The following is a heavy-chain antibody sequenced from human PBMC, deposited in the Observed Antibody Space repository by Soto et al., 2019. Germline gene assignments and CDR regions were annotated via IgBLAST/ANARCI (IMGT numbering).Heavy chain of an antibody. CDR2: INAGNGNT. Sequence: QVQLVQSGAEVKKPGASVKVSCKASGYTFTSYAMHWVRQAPGQRLEWMGWINAGNGNTKYSQKFQGRVTITRDTSASTAYMELSSLRSEDTAVYYCARGGDIVVVPAAYMFDYWGQGTLVTVSS. J-gene: IGHJ4*02. D-gene: IGHD2-2*01. CDR1: GYTFTSYA. CDR3: ARGGDIVVVPAAYMFDY. V-gene: IGHV1-3*01.